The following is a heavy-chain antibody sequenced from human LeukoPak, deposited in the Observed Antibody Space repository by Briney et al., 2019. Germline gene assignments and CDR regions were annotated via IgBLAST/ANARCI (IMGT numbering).Heavy chain of an antibody. J-gene: IGHJ6*03. CDR3: ARVEYQQYYYYYMDV. CDR1: GYTFTGYY. D-gene: IGHD2-2*01. V-gene: IGHV1-2*02. CDR2: INPNSGGT. Sequence: ASVKVSCKTSGYTFTGYYMHWVRQAPGQGLEWMGWINPNSGGTNYAQKFQGRVTMTRDTSISTAYMELSRLRSDDTAVYYCARVEYQQYYYYYMDVWGKGTTVTISS.